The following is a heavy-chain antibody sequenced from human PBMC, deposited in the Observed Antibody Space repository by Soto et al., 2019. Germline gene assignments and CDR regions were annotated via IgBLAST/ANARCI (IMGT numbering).Heavy chain of an antibody. D-gene: IGHD6-13*01. V-gene: IGHV4-61*01. CDR1: GGSVSSGSYY. J-gene: IGHJ4*02. CDR2: IYYSGST. Sequence: QVQLQESGPGLVKPSETLSLTCTVSGGSVSSGSYYWSWIRQPPGKGLEWIGYIYYSGSTNYNPSLKSRVNISVETSKNQFSMKLSSVTAADTAVYYCARRVAAGAIFDYWDQGTLVTVSS. CDR3: ARRVAAGAIFDY.